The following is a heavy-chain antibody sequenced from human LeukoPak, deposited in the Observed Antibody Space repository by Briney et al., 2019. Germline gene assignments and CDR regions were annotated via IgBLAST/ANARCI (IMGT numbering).Heavy chain of an antibody. D-gene: IGHD3-22*01. CDR1: GFTFSDYY. CDR2: ISSSGSTI. J-gene: IGHJ4*02. Sequence: PGGSLRLSCAASGFTFSDYYMSWIRQAPGKGLEWVSYISSSGSTIYYADSVKGRFTISRDNVKNSLYLQMNNLRADDTAVYYCARDDYDSSTPYYFDYWGQGILVTVSS. CDR3: ARDDYDSSTPYYFDY. V-gene: IGHV3-11*04.